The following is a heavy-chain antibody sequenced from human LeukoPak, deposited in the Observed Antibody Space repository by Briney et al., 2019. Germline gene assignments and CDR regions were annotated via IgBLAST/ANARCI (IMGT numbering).Heavy chain of an antibody. J-gene: IGHJ6*02. CDR3: ARQGSGSYYNSKAYYYYGMDV. CDR2: IYYSGCT. D-gene: IGHD3-10*01. CDR1: GXSISSYY. Sequence: SETLSLTCTVSGXSISSYYGSWIRQPPGKGLEWIGYIYYSGCTNYNPSLKSRVTISVDTSKNQFSMKLSSVTAADTAVYYCARQGSGSYYNSKAYYYYGMDVWGQGTTVTVSS. V-gene: IGHV4-59*08.